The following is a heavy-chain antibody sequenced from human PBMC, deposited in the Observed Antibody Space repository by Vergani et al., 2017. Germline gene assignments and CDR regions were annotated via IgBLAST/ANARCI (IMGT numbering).Heavy chain of an antibody. CDR2: ISFDGSNK. J-gene: IGHJ6*03. CDR3: AGANTGPTRYYYYMDV. CDR1: GITFSSYA. D-gene: IGHD2-8*02. V-gene: IGHV3-30-3*01. Sequence: VQLVESGGGVVQSGRSLRLPCAASGITFSSYAMHWVRQAPGKGLEWVAVISFDGSNKYYADSVKGRFTIYRYNSKNTLYLQMNSLRAEDTAVYYCAGANTGPTRYYYYMDVWGKGTTVTVSS.